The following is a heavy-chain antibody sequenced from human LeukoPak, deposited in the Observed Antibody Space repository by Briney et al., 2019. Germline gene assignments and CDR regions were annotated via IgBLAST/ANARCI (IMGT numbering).Heavy chain of an antibody. D-gene: IGHD3-22*01. V-gene: IGHV4-31*03. CDR1: GGSLSSGGYY. CDR2: IYYSGST. J-gene: IGHJ4*02. CDR3: ARQHSSAYYYFDY. Sequence: SQTLSLTCTVSGGSLSSGGYYWSWIRQHPGTGLEWIGYIYYSGSTNYNPSLKSRVTISVDTSRNQFSLKLSSVTAADTAVYYCARQHSSAYYYFDYWGQGTLVTVSS.